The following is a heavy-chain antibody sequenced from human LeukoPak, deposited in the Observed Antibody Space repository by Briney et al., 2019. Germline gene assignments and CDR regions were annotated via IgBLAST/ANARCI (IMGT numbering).Heavy chain of an antibody. V-gene: IGHV1-2*02. CDR1: GYTFTGYY. J-gene: IGHJ2*01. Sequence: SVTVSCKASGYTFTGYYMHWVRQAPGQGLEWMGWIDPNSGGTNYAQKVQGRVTMTRDTSISTAYMELSRLTSDDTAVYYCAREGQGRWYFDLWGRGTLVTVSS. CDR2: IDPNSGGT. CDR3: AREGQGRWYFDL.